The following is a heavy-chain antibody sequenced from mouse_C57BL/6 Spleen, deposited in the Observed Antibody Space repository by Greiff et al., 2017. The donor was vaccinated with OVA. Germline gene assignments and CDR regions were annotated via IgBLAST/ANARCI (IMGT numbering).Heavy chain of an antibody. CDR2: IYPGSGNT. Sequence: VKLMESGAELVRPGASVKLSCKASGYTFTDYYINWVKQRPGQGLEWIARIYPGSGNTYYNEKFKGKATLTAEKSSSTAYMQLSSLTSEDSAVYFCARGPTVAYYFDYWGQGTTLTVSS. CDR3: ARGPTVAYYFDY. CDR1: GYTFTDYY. V-gene: IGHV1-76*01. J-gene: IGHJ2*01. D-gene: IGHD1-1*01.